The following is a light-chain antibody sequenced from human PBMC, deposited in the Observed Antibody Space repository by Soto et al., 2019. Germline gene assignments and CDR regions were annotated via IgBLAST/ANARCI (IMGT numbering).Light chain of an antibody. V-gene: IGKV4-1*01. CDR1: QSVLYSSNNKNY. Sequence: DIVMTQSPDSLAVSLGERATINCKSSQSVLYSSNNKNYLAWYQQKPGQPPKLLIYWASTRESGVPDRFSGSGSGTDFTLTISSLQAEDVAVYYCQQYYNSPQAFGGGTKVEIK. CDR2: WAS. CDR3: QQYYNSPQA. J-gene: IGKJ4*01.